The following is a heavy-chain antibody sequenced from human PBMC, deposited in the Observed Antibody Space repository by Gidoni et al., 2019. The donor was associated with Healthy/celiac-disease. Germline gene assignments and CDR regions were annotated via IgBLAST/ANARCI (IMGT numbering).Heavy chain of an antibody. Sequence: EVQLSASGGGLVQSGGSLRLSCAASGFTFSSYAMSWVRQALGKGPEWVSAISGSGGSTYYADSVKGRFTISRDNSKNTLYLQMNSLRAEDTAVYYCAKDTSSIAALDYWGQGTLVTVSS. CDR2: ISGSGGST. CDR1: GFTFSSYA. D-gene: IGHD6-6*01. V-gene: IGHV3-23*01. CDR3: AKDTSSIAALDY. J-gene: IGHJ4*02.